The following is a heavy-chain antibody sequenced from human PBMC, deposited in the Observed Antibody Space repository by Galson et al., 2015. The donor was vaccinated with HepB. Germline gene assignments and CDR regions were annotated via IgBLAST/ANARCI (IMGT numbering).Heavy chain of an antibody. CDR1: GYTFTSYD. CDR3: ARGGTGYSSSWYFYYYYYMDV. Sequence: SVKVSCKASGYTFTSYDINWVRQATGQGLEWMGWMNPNSGNTGYAQKFQGRVTMTRNTSISTAYMELSSLRSEDTAVYYCARGGTGYSSSWYFYYYYYMDVWGKGTTVTVSS. CDR2: MNPNSGNT. V-gene: IGHV1-8*01. J-gene: IGHJ6*03. D-gene: IGHD6-13*01.